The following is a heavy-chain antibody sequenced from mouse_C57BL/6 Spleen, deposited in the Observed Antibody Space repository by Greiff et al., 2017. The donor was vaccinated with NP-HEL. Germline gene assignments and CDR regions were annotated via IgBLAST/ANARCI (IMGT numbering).Heavy chain of an antibody. D-gene: IGHD1-1*01. CDR1: GYTFTSYW. Sequence: QVQLQQPGAELVRPGTSVKLSCKASGYTFTSYWMHWVKQRPGQGLEWIGVIDPSDSYTNYNQKFKGKATLTVDTSSSTAYMQLSSLTSEDSAVYYCARNYYGSSPLNWNFDYWGQGTTLTVSS. V-gene: IGHV1-59*01. CDR2: IDPSDSYT. CDR3: ARNYYGSSPLNWNFDY. J-gene: IGHJ2*01.